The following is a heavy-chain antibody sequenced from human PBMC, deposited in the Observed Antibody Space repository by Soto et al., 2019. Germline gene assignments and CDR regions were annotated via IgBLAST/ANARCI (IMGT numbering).Heavy chain of an antibody. CDR2: INHSGST. J-gene: IGHJ6*03. V-gene: IGHV4-34*01. CDR1: GGSFSGYY. CDR3: ARSYYYYYYMDV. Sequence: SETLSLTCAVYGGSFSGYYWSWIRQPPGKGLEWIGEINHSGSTNYNPSLKSRVTISVDTSKNQFSLKLSSVTAADTAVYYCARSYYYYYYMDVWGKGTTVTVSS.